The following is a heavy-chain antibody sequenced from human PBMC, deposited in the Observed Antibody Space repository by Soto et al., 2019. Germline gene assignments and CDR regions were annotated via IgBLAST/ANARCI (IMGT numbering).Heavy chain of an antibody. Sequence: GGSLRLSCAASGFTFSSYAMHWVRQAPGKGLEWVAVISYDGSNKYYADSVKGRFTISRDNSKNTLFLQMNSLITEDTAVYYCARDLAEYSSSPPAAGMDVWGQGTTVTVSS. CDR1: GFTFSSYA. V-gene: IGHV3-30-3*01. CDR2: ISYDGSNK. CDR3: ARDLAEYSSSPPAAGMDV. D-gene: IGHD6-13*01. J-gene: IGHJ6*02.